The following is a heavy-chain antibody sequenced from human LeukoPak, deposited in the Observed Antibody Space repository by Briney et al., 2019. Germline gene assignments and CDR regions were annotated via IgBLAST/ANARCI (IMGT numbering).Heavy chain of an antibody. CDR2: IYYSGST. Sequence: PSETLSLTCTVSGGSISSYYWSWIRQTPGKGLEWIGYIYYSGSTKYNPSLKSRVSISADTSKNQFSLKLSSVTAVDTGVYYCARDCSGGNCYLDAWGQGTLVTVSS. J-gene: IGHJ4*02. CDR1: GGSISSYY. CDR3: ARDCSGGNCYLDA. V-gene: IGHV4-59*01. D-gene: IGHD2-15*01.